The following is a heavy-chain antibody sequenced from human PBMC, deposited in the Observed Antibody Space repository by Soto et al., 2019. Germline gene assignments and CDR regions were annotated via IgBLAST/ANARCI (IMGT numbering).Heavy chain of an antibody. Sequence: EVQLLESGGGLVQPGGSLRLSCAASGFTFSTYDMSWVRQAPGKGLEWVSAVSGSGGTTYYADSVRGRFTISRDNSKNTLYLQMDSLRAEDTAVYYCLKISYSSGCFPEYWGQVTLVTVSS. D-gene: IGHD6-19*01. CDR1: GFTFSTYD. V-gene: IGHV3-23*01. CDR3: LKISYSSGCFPEY. CDR2: VSGSGGTT. J-gene: IGHJ4*02.